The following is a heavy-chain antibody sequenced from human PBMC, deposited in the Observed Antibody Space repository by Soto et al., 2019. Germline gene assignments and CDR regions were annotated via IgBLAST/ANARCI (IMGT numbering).Heavy chain of an antibody. CDR3: PRSIN. Sequence: GGSXGLCCASSGVRFIIYGMHWVRHAPGKGLDFVGVIWYDGSKKDYAESVNGRFTISRDNSKNMLYLQMNSLRADDTAVYYCPRSINSGPGTLVTVYS. V-gene: IGHV3-33*01. J-gene: IGHJ4*02. CDR2: IWYDGSKK. CDR1: GVRFIIYG.